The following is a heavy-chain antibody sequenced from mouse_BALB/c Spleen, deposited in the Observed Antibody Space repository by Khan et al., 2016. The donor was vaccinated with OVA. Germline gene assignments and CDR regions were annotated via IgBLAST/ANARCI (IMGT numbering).Heavy chain of an antibody. V-gene: IGHV1-7*01. Sequence: QVQLQQSGAELAKPGASVKMSCKASGYTFTTYWMHWVKQRPGQGLEWIGYINPSTGYTEYNQKFKGKATLTADKSSSTAYMQLKSLTSEDSAVXYCARRGVYGIFAYWGQGTLVTVSA. CDR2: INPSTGYT. CDR1: GYTFTTYW. J-gene: IGHJ3*01. D-gene: IGHD2-1*01. CDR3: ARRGVYGIFAY.